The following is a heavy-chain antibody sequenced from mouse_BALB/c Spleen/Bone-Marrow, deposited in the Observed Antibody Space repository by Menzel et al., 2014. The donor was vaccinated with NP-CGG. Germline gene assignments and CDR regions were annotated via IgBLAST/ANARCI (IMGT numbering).Heavy chain of an antibody. V-gene: IGHV1S22*01. CDR2: IYPGSGST. D-gene: IGHD2-4*01. J-gene: IGHJ3*01. CDR3: TKGLPSAY. CDR1: GYTFTSYW. Sequence: LQQSGSELVRPGASVKLSCKASGYTFTSYWMHWVKQRPGQGLEWIGNIYPGSGSTNYDVKFKSKATLTVDASSSTAYMQLSSLTSEDSAVYYCTKGLPSAYWGQGTLVTVSA.